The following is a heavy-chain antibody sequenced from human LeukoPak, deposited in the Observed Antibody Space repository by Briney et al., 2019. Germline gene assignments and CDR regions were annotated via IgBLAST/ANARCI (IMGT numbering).Heavy chain of an antibody. J-gene: IGHJ6*02. V-gene: IGHV3-74*01. D-gene: IGHD3-10*01. CDR2: INNDGSGT. CDR1: GITFKDYA. Sequence: PGGSLRLSCAASGITFKDYAMHWVRQAPGKGLVWVSVINNDGSGTNYADSVKGRSTISRDNAKNTLYLQMTSLGAEDTAVYYCVRGGFGHAMDVWGQGTTVTVSS. CDR3: VRGGFGHAMDV.